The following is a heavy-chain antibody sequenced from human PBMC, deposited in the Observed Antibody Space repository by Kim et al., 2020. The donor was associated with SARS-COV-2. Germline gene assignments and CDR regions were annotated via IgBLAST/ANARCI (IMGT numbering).Heavy chain of an antibody. D-gene: IGHD3-10*01. CDR2: ISYDGTNK. J-gene: IGHJ6*02. V-gene: IGHV3-30*18. CDR1: GLTFSSYG. CDR3: AKDRGSGTYGGGSSYWYFGMDV. Sequence: GGSLRLSCAASGLTFSSYGIHWVRQAPGKGLEWVTVISYDGTNKFYADSVRGRFTISRDNSKNTLYLQMNSLTAEDTAVYYCAKDRGSGTYGGGSSYWYFGMDVWGQGTTVTVSS.